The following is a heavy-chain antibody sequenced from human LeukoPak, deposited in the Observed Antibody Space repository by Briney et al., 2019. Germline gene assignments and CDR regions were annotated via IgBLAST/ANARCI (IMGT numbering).Heavy chain of an antibody. V-gene: IGHV1-2*02. Sequence: ASVKVSCKASGYTFTGYYMHWVRQAPGQGLEWMGWINPNSGGTNYAQKFQGRVTMTRDTSISTAYMELSRLRSDDTAVYYCARVRIRGCGWDEVAYWGQGTLVTVSS. J-gene: IGHJ4*02. CDR3: ARVRIRGCGWDEVAY. CDR2: INPNSGGT. D-gene: IGHD6-19*01. CDR1: GYTFTGYY.